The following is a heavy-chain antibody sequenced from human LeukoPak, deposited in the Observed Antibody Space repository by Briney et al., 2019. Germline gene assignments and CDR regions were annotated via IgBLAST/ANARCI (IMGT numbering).Heavy chain of an antibody. CDR1: GLAFSASA. CDR3: ARGRDHGFDI. J-gene: IGHJ3*02. V-gene: IGHV3-48*01. CDR2: ISSSSSDI. Sequence: PGGSLRLSCAASGLAFSASAMNWVRQTPGKGLEWLSFISSSSSDIYYRVSVRGRFTISRDNAKNSLYLQMNSLRAEDTAIYFCARGRDHGFDIWGQGTTVTVSS.